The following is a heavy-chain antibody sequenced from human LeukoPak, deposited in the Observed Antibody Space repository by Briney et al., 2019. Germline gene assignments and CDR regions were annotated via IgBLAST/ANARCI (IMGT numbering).Heavy chain of an antibody. D-gene: IGHD3-22*01. Sequence: SETLSLTCTVSGGSISSSSYYWGWIRQPPGKGLEWLGSIYYSGSTYYNPSLKSRVTISVDTPKNQFSLKLSSVTAADTAVYYCARQSYYYDSSGYYEVSWFDPWGQGTLVTVSS. J-gene: IGHJ5*02. CDR1: GGSISSSSYY. V-gene: IGHV4-39*01. CDR3: ARQSYYYDSSGYYEVSWFDP. CDR2: IYYSGST.